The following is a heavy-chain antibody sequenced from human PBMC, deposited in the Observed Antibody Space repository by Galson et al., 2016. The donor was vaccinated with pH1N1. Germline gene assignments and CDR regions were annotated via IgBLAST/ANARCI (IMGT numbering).Heavy chain of an antibody. CDR2: IYWDDDE. D-gene: IGHD3-16*01. V-gene: IGHV2-5*02. CDR3: AHREVMITNAFDF. Sequence: PALVKPTQTLTLTCTFSGFSISSSGMGVGWIRQPPGKALEWLAVIYWDDDERYSPSLKSRLTITKDTSKNHVVLTMTNMDPMDTATYYCAHREVMITNAFDFWGQGTMVTVSS. J-gene: IGHJ3*01. CDR1: GFSISSSGMG.